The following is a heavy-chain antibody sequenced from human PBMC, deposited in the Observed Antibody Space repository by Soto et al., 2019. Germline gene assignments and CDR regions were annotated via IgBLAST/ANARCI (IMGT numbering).Heavy chain of an antibody. J-gene: IGHJ4*02. Sequence: QVQLQQSGPGLVKPSQTLSLTCAISGDSVSSNDAVWNWIRQSPSRGLEWLGRTYYRSIWQTEYAVSLKGRXTXNXXASKNQFSLQLNSVTPEDTAMYYCARLVGNSRLDHWGQGTLVTVSA. CDR1: GDSVSSNDAV. CDR3: ARLVGNSRLDH. D-gene: IGHD5-18*01. CDR2: TYYRSIWQT. V-gene: IGHV6-1*01.